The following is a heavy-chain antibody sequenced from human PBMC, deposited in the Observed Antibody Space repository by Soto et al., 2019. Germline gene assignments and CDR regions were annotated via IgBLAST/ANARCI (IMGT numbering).Heavy chain of an antibody. D-gene: IGHD3-10*01. J-gene: IGHJ3*02. Sequence: GGSLRLSCTASGFSLSNYWMTWVRQAPGKGLEWVANIKQDGSLRYSIDSVKGRFTISRDGAKNSVYLQMNSLRVEDTAVYYCARDRPGSYDGLDIWGQGTMVTVSS. CDR2: IKQDGSLR. CDR3: ARDRPGSYDGLDI. CDR1: GFSLSNYW. V-gene: IGHV3-7*01.